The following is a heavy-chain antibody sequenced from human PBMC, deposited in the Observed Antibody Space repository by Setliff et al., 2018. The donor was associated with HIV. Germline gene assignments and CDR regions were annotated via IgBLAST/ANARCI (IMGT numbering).Heavy chain of an antibody. CDR1: GGSVNDFY. J-gene: IGHJ6*02. CDR3: ARTFGDLKHYNYYYSIDV. Sequence: SETLSLTCTASGGSVNDFYCNWIRQPPGKGPEWIGYIHSSGDTHYNPSLKSRVTISVDTSKNQFSLKLNSVTAADTAVYYCARTFGDLKHYNYYYSIDVWGQGTTVTVSS. CDR2: IHSSGDT. V-gene: IGHV4-4*08. D-gene: IGHD3-10*01.